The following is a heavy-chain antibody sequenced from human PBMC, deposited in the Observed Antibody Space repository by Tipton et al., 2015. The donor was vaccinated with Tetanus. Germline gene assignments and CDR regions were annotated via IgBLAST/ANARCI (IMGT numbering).Heavy chain of an antibody. V-gene: IGHV4-61*01. CDR1: GGSVSSGNYF. CDR3: ARSEQQLVRGYYYYYYMDV. D-gene: IGHD6-13*01. Sequence: TLSLTCTVSGGSVSSGNYFWTWIRQSPGTGLEWIGNIYYSGSTNYNPSLKSRVTISVDTSKNQFSLELSSVTAADTAVYYCARSEQQLVRGYYYYYYMDVWGKGTTVTVSS. CDR2: IYYSGST. J-gene: IGHJ6*03.